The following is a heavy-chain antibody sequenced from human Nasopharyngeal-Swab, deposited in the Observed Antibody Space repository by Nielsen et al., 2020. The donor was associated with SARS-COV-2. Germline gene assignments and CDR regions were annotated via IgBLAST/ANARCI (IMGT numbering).Heavy chain of an antibody. D-gene: IGHD3-22*01. V-gene: IGHV5-51*01. CDR2: IYPGDSDT. CDR3: ARQYDSSGYYHFDY. J-gene: IGHJ4*02. Sequence: KVSCKGSGYSFTSYWIGWVRQMPGKGLEWMGIIYPGDSDTRYSPSFQGQVTISADKSISTAYLQWSSLKASDTAMYYCARQYDSSGYYHFDYWGQGTLVTVSS. CDR1: GYSFTSYW.